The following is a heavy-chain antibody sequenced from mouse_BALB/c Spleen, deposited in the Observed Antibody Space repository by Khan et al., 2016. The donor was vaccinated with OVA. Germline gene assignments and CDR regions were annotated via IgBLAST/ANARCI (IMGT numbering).Heavy chain of an antibody. Sequence: QVQLKESGPGLVAPSQSLSITCTVSGFSLSRYNIHWVRQPPGKGLEWLGMIWGGGGTDYNSTLKSRLSISKDNSKSQVFLKMNSLQTDDTAMYYCARAYYGYDGYYAMDYWGQGTSVTGSS. CDR2: IWGGGGT. CDR3: ARAYYGYDGYYAMDY. J-gene: IGHJ4*01. V-gene: IGHV2-6-4*01. CDR1: GFSLSRYN. D-gene: IGHD2-14*01.